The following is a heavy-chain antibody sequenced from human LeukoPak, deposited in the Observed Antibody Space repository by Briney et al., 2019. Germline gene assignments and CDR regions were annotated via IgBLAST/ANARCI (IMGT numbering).Heavy chain of an antibody. CDR3: ASQVSTGH. J-gene: IGHJ4*02. V-gene: IGHV3-74*01. Sequence: GGSLRLSCAASGLTFSRYWMHWVRQAPGKGSVWVSHISSDGSIRNYADSVKGRSTISRDNAKNMLSLQMNSLRADDTAMYYCASQVSTGHWGQGTPVTVSS. CDR2: ISSDGSIR. CDR1: GLTFSRYW. D-gene: IGHD3-10*01.